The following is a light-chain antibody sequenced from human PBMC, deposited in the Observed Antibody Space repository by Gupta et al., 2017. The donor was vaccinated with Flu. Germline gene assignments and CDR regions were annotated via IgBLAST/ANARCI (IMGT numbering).Light chain of an antibody. CDR3: QQENYTPCT. CDR2: GAT. CDR1: QSGGYSHNNNNY. Sequence: SLGEWATINCKSSQSGGYSHNNNNYLAWYQQKQEQPPKVVIYGATTRACGVRDRCSGGGSGTNFTLTIRSQQAEDVAVYCWQQENYTPCTFGQGTKVEIK. J-gene: IGKJ1*01. V-gene: IGKV4-1*01.